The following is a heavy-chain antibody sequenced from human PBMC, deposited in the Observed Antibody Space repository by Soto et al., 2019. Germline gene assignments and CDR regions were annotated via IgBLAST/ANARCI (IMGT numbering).Heavy chain of an antibody. CDR1: GGTFSSYA. V-gene: IGHV1-69*12. D-gene: IGHD2-15*01. CDR2: IIPIFGTA. J-gene: IGHJ5*02. Sequence: QVQLVQSGAEVKKPGSSVKVSCKASGGTFSSYAISWVRQAPGQGLEWMGGIIPIFGTANYAQKFQGRVTITADESTSTAYTELSSLRSEDTAVYYCAADCSGGSCYSSHNWFDPWGQGTLVTVSS. CDR3: AADCSGGSCYSSHNWFDP.